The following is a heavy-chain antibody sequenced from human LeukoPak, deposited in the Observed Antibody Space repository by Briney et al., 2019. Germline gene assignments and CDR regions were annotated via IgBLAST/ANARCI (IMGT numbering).Heavy chain of an antibody. V-gene: IGHV3-48*01. Sequence: GGSRRLSCAASGFTFSSYSMNWVRQAPGKGLEWVSYISSSSSTIYYADSVKGRFTISRDNAKNSLYLQMNSLRAEDTAVYYCARATTLGAFDIWGQGTMVTVSS. CDR2: ISSSSSTI. CDR3: ARATTLGAFDI. D-gene: IGHD5-12*01. J-gene: IGHJ3*02. CDR1: GFTFSSYS.